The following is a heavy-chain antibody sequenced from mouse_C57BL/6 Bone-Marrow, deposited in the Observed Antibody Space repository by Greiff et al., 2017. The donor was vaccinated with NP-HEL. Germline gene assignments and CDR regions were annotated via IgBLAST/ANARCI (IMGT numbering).Heavy chain of an antibody. V-gene: IGHV1-82*01. J-gene: IGHJ3*01. CDR3: ARGYYGAY. Sequence: QVQLQQSGPELVKPGASVKISCKASGYAFSSSWMNWVKQRPGKGLEWIGRIYPGDGDTNYNGKFKGKATLTAYKSSSTAYMLLRILTSEDSAVYFCARGYYGAYWGQGTLVTVSA. CDR1: GYAFSSSW. CDR2: IYPGDGDT. D-gene: IGHD1-1*01.